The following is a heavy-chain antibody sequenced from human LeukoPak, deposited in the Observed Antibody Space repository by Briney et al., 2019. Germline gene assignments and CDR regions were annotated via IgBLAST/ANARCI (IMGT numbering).Heavy chain of an antibody. CDR1: GGSISSSSYY. CDR3: ARNIAAAGKLDY. CDR2: IYYSGST. D-gene: IGHD6-13*01. J-gene: IGHJ4*02. V-gene: IGHV4-39*07. Sequence: PSETLSLTCTVSGGSISSSSYYWGWIHQPPGKGLEWIGSIYYSGSTYYNPSLKSRVTISVDTSKNQFSLKLSSVTAADTAVYYCARNIAAAGKLDYWGQGTLVTVSS.